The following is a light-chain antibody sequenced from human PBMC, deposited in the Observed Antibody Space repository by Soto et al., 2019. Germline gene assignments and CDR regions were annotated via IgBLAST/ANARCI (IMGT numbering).Light chain of an antibody. V-gene: IGLV2-14*03. CDR3: SSYTSSTTFGV. J-gene: IGLJ1*01. CDR2: DVS. Sequence: QSVLTQPASVSGSPGQSITISCTGTSSDVGGYNYVSWYQQHPGRVPKLLIYDVSYRPSGVSNRFSGSKSGNTASLTISGLQAEDEAEYYCSSYTSSTTFGVFGTGNKVTVL. CDR1: SSDVGGYNY.